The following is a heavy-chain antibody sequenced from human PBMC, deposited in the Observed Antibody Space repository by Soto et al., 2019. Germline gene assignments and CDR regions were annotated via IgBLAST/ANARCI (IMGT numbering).Heavy chain of an antibody. CDR1: GGSISSGGYY. V-gene: IGHV4-31*03. J-gene: IGHJ4*02. CDR2: IYYSGST. D-gene: IGHD2-2*01. Sequence: PSETLSLTCTVSGGSISSGGYYWSWIRQHPGKGLEWIGYIYYSGSTYYNTSLKSRVNISVDTSKNQFSLKLSSVTAADTVVYYCARLTYCSSTSCVSPTYYFDYWGQGTLVTVSS. CDR3: ARLTYCSSTSCVSPTYYFDY.